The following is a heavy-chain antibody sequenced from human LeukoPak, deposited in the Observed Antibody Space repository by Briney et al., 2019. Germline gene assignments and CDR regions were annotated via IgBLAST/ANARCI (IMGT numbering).Heavy chain of an antibody. V-gene: IGHV3-66*01. CDR3: ARDHSYALMGDYHYGYDMDV. CDR1: GFTLSSTY. J-gene: IGHJ6*02. Sequence: GGSLRHSCAASGFTLSSTYMSWVRQAPGKGLEWVSVIYSGGSTYYADSVKGRFTISRDNSKNTLYLQMNSLRAEDTAVYYCARDHSYALMGDYHYGYDMDVWGQGGTVTVSS. D-gene: IGHD5-18*01. CDR2: IYSGGST.